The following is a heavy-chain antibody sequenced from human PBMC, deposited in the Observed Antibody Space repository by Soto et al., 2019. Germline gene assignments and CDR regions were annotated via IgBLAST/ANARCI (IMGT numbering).Heavy chain of an antibody. Sequence: EVQLVESGGGLVKPGGSLRLSFEASGFTFGSNSMNWVGQPPGKGLEWVSSISSSSSYIYYADSVKGRFTISRDNAKNSLYLQMNSLRAEDTAVYYCARDTGDDAFDIWGQGTMVTVSS. D-gene: IGHD3-10*01. CDR2: ISSSSSYI. V-gene: IGHV3-21*01. CDR1: GFTFGSNS. CDR3: ARDTGDDAFDI. J-gene: IGHJ3*02.